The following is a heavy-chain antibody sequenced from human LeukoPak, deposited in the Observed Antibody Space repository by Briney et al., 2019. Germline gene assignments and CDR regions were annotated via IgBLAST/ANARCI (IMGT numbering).Heavy chain of an antibody. CDR3: ARASITMVRGVIIGAFDY. D-gene: IGHD3-10*01. Sequence: SETLSLTCTVSGGSISSSNYYWGWIRQPPGMGLEWIGSIYYSGSTNYNPSLKSRVTISVDTSKNQFSLKLSSVTAADTAVYYCARASITMVRGVIIGAFDYWGQGTLVTVSS. V-gene: IGHV4-39*07. CDR2: IYYSGST. J-gene: IGHJ4*02. CDR1: GGSISSSNYY.